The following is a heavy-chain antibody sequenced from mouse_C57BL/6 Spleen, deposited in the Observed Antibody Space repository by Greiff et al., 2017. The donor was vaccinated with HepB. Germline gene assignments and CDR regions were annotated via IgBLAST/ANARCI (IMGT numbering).Heavy chain of an antibody. D-gene: IGHD2-4*01. CDR3: AIFGDDYDGGWFAY. CDR1: GYTFTSYW. CDR2: IHPSDSDT. J-gene: IGHJ3*01. Sequence: QVQLQQPGAELVKPGASVKVSCKASGYTFTSYWMHWVKQRPGQGLEWIGRIHPSDSDTNYNQKFKGKATLTVDKSSSTAYMQRSSLTSEDSAVYYCAIFGDDYDGGWFAYWGQGTLVTVSA. V-gene: IGHV1-74*01.